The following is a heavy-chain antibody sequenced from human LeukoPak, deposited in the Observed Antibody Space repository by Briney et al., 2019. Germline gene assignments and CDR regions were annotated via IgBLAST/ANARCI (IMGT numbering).Heavy chain of an antibody. CDR2: INPSGGST. CDR3: ARVGLDAMSWFDP. V-gene: IGHV1-46*01. CDR1: GYTFTSYY. D-gene: IGHD2-2*01. J-gene: IGHJ5*02. Sequence: ASVKVSCKASGYTFTSYYMHWVRQAPGQGLEWMGVINPSGGSTSYAQKFQGRVTMTRDMSTSTVYMELSSLRSEDTAVYYCARVGLDAMSWFDPWGQGTLVTVSS.